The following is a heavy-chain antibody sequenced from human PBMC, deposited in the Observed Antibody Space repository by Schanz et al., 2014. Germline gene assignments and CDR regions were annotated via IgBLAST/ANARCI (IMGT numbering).Heavy chain of an antibody. CDR1: GGTFSSYT. V-gene: IGHV1-69*02. J-gene: IGHJ5*02. CDR3: ARGRGCTGGSCYSWFDL. CDR2: IIPILGIA. D-gene: IGHD2-15*01. Sequence: QVQLVQSEAEVKKPGSSVKVSCKASGGTFSSYTISWVRQAPGQGLEWMGRIIPILGIANYAQNFQGRVTSTADKSTSTAYMELSSLRSEDTAVYYCARGRGCTGGSCYSWFDLWGQGTLVTVAA.